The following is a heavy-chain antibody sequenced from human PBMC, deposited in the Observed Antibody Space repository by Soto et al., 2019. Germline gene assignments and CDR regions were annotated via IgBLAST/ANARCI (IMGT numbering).Heavy chain of an antibody. CDR1: GYTFTSYG. V-gene: IGHV1-18*01. CDR3: ARARSGCYVGLYYFDY. J-gene: IGHJ4*02. D-gene: IGHD6-19*01. Sequence: ASVKVSCKASGYTFTSYGISWVRQAPGQGLEWMGWISAYNGNTNYAQKLQGRVTMTTDTSTSTAYMELRSLRSDDTAVYYCARARSGCYVGLYYFDYWGQGTLVTVSS. CDR2: ISAYNGNT.